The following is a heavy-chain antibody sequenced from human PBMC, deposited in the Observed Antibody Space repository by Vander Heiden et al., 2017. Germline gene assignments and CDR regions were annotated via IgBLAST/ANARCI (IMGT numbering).Heavy chain of an antibody. J-gene: IGHJ4*02. CDR3: AKDGWSITFRNAFDY. CDR1: GVPLSSCG. D-gene: IGHD3-3*01. Sequence: EGQLLESGGGLVQPGGSLRLAWAAFGVPLSSCGMDWVRQVPGKGLEWVSSISSSGESTYYADSVKGRFTISRDNAKNTLYLQMSSLRAEDTAVYYCAKDGWSITFRNAFDYWGQGTLVTVSS. V-gene: IGHV3-23*01. CDR2: ISSSGEST.